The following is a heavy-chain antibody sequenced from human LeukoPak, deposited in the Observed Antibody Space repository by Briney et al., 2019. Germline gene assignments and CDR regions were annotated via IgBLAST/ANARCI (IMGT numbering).Heavy chain of an antibody. CDR2: TFYRSKWYN. J-gene: IGHJ4*02. CDR1: GDSVSSNSVA. CDR3: ASDDIVGGHIDY. D-gene: IGHD1-26*01. V-gene: IGHV6-1*01. Sequence: SQTLSLTCAISGDSVSSNSVAWNWLRQSPSRGLEWLGRTFYRSKWYNDYAVSVKSRITINPDTSKNQFSLQLNSVTPEDTAVYYCASDDIVGGHIDYWGQGTLVTVSS.